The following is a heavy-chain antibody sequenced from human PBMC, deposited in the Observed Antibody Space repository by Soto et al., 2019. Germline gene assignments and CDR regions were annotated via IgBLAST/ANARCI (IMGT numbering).Heavy chain of an antibody. J-gene: IGHJ6*02. D-gene: IGHD5-18*01. CDR1: GGSISSYY. V-gene: IGHV4-59*12. CDR2: IYYSGST. CDR3: ASLVQGIQLCSSYYYGMDV. Sequence: SETLSLTCTVSGGSISSYYWSWIRQPPGKGLEWIGYIYYSGSTNYNPSLKSRVTISVDTSKNQFSLKLSSVTAADTAVYYCASLVQGIQLCSSYYYGMDVWGQRTTVTGSS.